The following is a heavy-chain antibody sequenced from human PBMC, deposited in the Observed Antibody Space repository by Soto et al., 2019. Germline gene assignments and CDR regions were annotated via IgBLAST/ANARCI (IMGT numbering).Heavy chain of an antibody. D-gene: IGHD3-10*01. CDR3: ARQRGNYFDY. Sequence: PSETLSLTCTVSGDSISTFYWSWIRQPPGKGLEWIGYIYYTGSTNYNPSLKSRVTMSVDTSKKQFSLKLTSVTAADTAVYYCARQRGNYFDYWGQGSLGTSPQ. CDR2: IYYTGST. J-gene: IGHJ4*02. V-gene: IGHV4-59*01. CDR1: GDSISTFY.